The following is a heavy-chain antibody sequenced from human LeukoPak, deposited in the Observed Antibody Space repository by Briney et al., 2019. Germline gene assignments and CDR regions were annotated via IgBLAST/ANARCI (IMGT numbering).Heavy chain of an antibody. CDR1: GGSISSYY. Sequence: SETLSLTCTVSGGSISSYYWSWIRQPAGKGLEWIGRIYTSGSTNYNPSLKSRVTTSVDTSKNQFSLKLSSVTAADTAVYYCARGYCSGGSCYLERWGQGTLVTVSS. CDR3: ARGYCSGGSCYLER. V-gene: IGHV4-4*07. D-gene: IGHD2-15*01. CDR2: IYTSGST. J-gene: IGHJ4*02.